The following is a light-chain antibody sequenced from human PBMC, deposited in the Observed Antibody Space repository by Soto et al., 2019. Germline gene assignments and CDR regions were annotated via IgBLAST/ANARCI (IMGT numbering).Light chain of an antibody. Sequence: EIVLTQSPGTLSLSPGERATLSCRASQSVSSSYLAWYQQKPGQAPRLLIYGASSRATGIPDRFSGSGSGTAFTLTISRLEPEDFAGYYCQQYGSSPFTVGPGTKVDIK. CDR3: QQYGSSPFT. J-gene: IGKJ3*01. V-gene: IGKV3-20*01. CDR2: GAS. CDR1: QSVSSSY.